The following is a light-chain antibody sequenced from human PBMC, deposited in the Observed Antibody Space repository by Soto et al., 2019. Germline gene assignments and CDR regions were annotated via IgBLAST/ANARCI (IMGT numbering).Light chain of an antibody. V-gene: IGLV2-14*01. CDR2: AVS. Sequence: QSALTQPASVSGSPGQSITISCTGTSSDVGANIFVSWYQQHPGKAPKLMIYAVSSRPSGVSQRFSGSKSGNTASLTISGLQVEDEADYYCSSFTTNSTYVFGTGTKLTVL. CDR3: SSFTTNSTYV. CDR1: SSDVGANIF. J-gene: IGLJ1*01.